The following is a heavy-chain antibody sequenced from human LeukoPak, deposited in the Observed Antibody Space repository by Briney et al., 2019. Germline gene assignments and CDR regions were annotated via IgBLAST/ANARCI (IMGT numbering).Heavy chain of an antibody. J-gene: IGHJ4*02. CDR3: ARSVPCDY. D-gene: IGHD2-2*01. V-gene: IGHV1-18*04. CDR2: ISAYNGNT. CDR1: GYTFTGYY. Sequence: ASVKVSCKASGYTFTGYYMHWVRQAPGQGLEWMGWISAYNGNTNYAQKLQGRVTMTTDTSTSTAYMELRSLRSDDTAVYYCARSVPCDYWGQGTLVTVSS.